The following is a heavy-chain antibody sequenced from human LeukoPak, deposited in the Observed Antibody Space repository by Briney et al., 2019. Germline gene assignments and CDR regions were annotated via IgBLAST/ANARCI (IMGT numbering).Heavy chain of an antibody. J-gene: IGHJ4*02. D-gene: IGHD3-22*01. CDR3: ARDPSEYYYDSSGYSG. Sequence: GGSLRLSCAASGFTFSSYSMNWVRQAPGKGLEWVSSISSSSSYIYYADSVKGRFTISRDNAKNSLYLQMNSLRAEDTAVYYCARDPSEYYYDSSGYSGWGQGTLVTVSS. V-gene: IGHV3-21*01. CDR2: ISSSSSYI. CDR1: GFTFSSYS.